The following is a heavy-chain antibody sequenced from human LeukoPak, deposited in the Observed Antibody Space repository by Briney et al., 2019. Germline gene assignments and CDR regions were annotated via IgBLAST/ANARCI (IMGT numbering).Heavy chain of an antibody. CDR2: ISWNSGSI. CDR3: AKGGPEPYSSSWYGSGY. J-gene: IGHJ4*02. CDR1: GFTSDDYA. V-gene: IGHV3-9*02. D-gene: IGHD6-13*01. Sequence: GRSLRLSCAASGFTSDDYAMHWVRHAPGKGLEWVSGISWNSGSIGYADSVKGRFTISRDNAKNSLYLQMNSLRAEDTALYYCAKGGPEPYSSSWYGSGYWGQGTLVTVSS.